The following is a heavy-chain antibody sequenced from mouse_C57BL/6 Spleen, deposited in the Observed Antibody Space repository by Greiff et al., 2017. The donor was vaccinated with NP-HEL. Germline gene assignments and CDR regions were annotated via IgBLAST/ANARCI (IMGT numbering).Heavy chain of an antibody. J-gene: IGHJ1*03. CDR1: GFNIKNTY. V-gene: IGHV14-3*01. CDR2: IDPANGNT. Sequence: EVKLVESVAELVRPGASVKLSCTASGFNIKNTYMHWVKQRPEQGLEWIGRIDPANGNTKYAPKFQGKATITADTSSNTAYLQLSSLTSEDTAIYYCARDFYYGSSYGWYFDVWGTGTTVTVSS. CDR3: ARDFYYGSSYGWYFDV. D-gene: IGHD1-1*01.